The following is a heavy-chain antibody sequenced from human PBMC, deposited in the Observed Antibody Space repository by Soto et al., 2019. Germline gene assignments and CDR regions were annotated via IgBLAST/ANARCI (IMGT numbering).Heavy chain of an antibody. CDR1: GFTLSNYW. CDR3: ARGGSGVYAFAI. CDR2: IDNDGSGT. Sequence: PGGSLRLSCPASGFTLSNYWMHWVRQVPGKGLLWVSRIDNDGSGTSYADSVKGRFTISRDNAKNTLYLEMNSLRVEDTAVYYCARGGSGVYAFAIWGQGTVVTVSS. D-gene: IGHD6-19*01. J-gene: IGHJ3*02. V-gene: IGHV3-74*01.